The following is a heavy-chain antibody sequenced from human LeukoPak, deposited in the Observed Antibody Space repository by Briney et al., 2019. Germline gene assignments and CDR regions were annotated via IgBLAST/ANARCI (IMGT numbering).Heavy chain of an antibody. J-gene: IGHJ4*02. CDR2: INPNSGGT. V-gene: IGHV1-2*02. Sequence: ASVKVSCKAPAGTVISYGISWVRQAPGQGREWMGWINPNSGGTNYAQKFQGRVTMTRDTSISTAYMELSRLRSDDTAVYYCARGGYDSSGYYVDYWGQGTLVTVSS. CDR1: AGTVISYG. CDR3: ARGGYDSSGYYVDY. D-gene: IGHD3-22*01.